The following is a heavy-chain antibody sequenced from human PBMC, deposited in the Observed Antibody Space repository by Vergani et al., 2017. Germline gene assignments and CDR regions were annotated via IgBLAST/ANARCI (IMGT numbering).Heavy chain of an antibody. CDR3: ASVLVSAWAFDI. CDR1: VGSISSGGYS. CDR2: IYHSGST. Sequence: QLQLQESGSGLVKPSQTLSLTCAVSVGSISSGGYSWSWIRQPPGKGLEWIGYIYHSGSTYYNPSLRSRVTISVDRSKTQFSLKLSSVTAADTAVYYCASVLVSAWAFDIWGQGTMVTVSS. V-gene: IGHV4-30-2*01. J-gene: IGHJ3*02. D-gene: IGHD6-6*01.